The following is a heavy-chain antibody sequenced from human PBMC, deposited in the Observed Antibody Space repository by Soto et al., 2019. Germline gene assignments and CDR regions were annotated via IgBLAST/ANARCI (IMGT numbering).Heavy chain of an antibody. J-gene: IGHJ6*02. D-gene: IGHD1-1*01. CDR1: GFTFSSYA. V-gene: IGHV3-23*01. Sequence: EVQLLESGGGLVQPGGSLRLSCAASGFTFSSYAMSWVRQAPGKGLEWVSAISGGGGSTYYADSVKGRFTISRDNSKSTVYLQMNSLRAEDTAVYYCARETRTTALFTTPKMDVWGQGTTVTVSS. CDR3: ARETRTTALFTTPKMDV. CDR2: ISGGGGST.